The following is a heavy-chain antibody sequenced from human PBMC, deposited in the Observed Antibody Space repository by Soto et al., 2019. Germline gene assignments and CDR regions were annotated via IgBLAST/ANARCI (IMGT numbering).Heavy chain of an antibody. CDR1: GGSISSGGYY. V-gene: IGHV4-31*01. CDR3: ARDMAFDL. CDR2: IYYSGNT. Sequence: QVQLQESGPGLVKPSQTLSLTCTVSGGSISSGGYYWSWIRQHPGKGLEWIGYIYYSGNTDYNPSXXRXVIXSVDTSKNQFSLKLSSVTAADTAVYYCARDMAFDLWGQGTMVTVSS. J-gene: IGHJ3*01.